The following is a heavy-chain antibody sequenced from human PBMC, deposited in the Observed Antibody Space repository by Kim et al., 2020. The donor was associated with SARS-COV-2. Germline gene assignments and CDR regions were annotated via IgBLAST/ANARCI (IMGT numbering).Heavy chain of an antibody. D-gene: IGHD1-20*01. CDR1: GFTFSSYA. CDR2: ISGSGGST. J-gene: IGHJ4*02. V-gene: IGHV3-23*01. Sequence: GGSLRLSCAASGFTFSSYAMSWVRQAPGKGLEWVSAISGSGGSTYYADSVKGRFTISRDNSKNTLYLQMNSLRAEDTAVYYCAKDRITGKGLFYYFDYWGQGTLVTVSS. CDR3: AKDRITGKGLFYYFDY.